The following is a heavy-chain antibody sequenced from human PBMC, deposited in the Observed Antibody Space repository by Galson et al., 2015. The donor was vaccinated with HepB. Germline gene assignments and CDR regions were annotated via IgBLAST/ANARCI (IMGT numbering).Heavy chain of an antibody. CDR2: IKPNSGGT. Sequence: SVKVSCKASGYTFTGYYMHWVRQAPGQGLEWMGWIKPNSGGTNYAQKFQGWVTMTRDTSISTAYMELSRLRSDGTAVYYCARVPAGTSAPSFDIWGQGTMVTVSS. D-gene: IGHD6-13*01. CDR1: GYTFTGYY. CDR3: ARVPAGTSAPSFDI. V-gene: IGHV1-2*04. J-gene: IGHJ3*02.